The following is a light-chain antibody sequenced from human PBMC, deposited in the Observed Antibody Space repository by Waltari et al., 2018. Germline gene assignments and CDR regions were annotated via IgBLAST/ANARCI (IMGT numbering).Light chain of an antibody. Sequence: QSLLTQPPSPSGTPGQRVTIPCSGSTSNIDTNTFNCYQQVPGMAPKLLLFSNDQRPSGVPDRFSGSKSGTSASLAISGLQSEDEADFYCATWDDNLDMLLFGGGTKLTVL. J-gene: IGLJ3*02. CDR1: TSNIDTNT. V-gene: IGLV1-44*01. CDR3: ATWDDNLDMLL. CDR2: SND.